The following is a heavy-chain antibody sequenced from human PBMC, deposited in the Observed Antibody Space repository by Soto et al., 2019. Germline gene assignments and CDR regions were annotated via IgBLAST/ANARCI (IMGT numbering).Heavy chain of an antibody. V-gene: IGHV1-18*01. Sequence: QGQLVQSGPEVKKPGASVKVSCKASGYTFSRYGIRWVRQAPGQGLEWLGWISGYNGDTKYAKKVQGRVTMTIDTSTYTAYMELRSLTSDDTAIYYCAKNGQPPYYYYGMDVWGQGTTVTVSS. CDR1: GYTFSRYG. J-gene: IGHJ6*02. D-gene: IGHD2-8*01. CDR2: ISGYNGDT. CDR3: AKNGQPPYYYYGMDV.